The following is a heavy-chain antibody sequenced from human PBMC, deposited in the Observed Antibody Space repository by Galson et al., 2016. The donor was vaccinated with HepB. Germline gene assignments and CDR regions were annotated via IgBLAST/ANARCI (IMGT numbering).Heavy chain of an antibody. CDR3: ARARTSGDYDWAELGTFDT. D-gene: IGHD4-17*01. CDR2: ISTDNGNT. V-gene: IGHV1-18*01. CDR1: GYTFISHG. Sequence: SVKVSCKASGYTFISHGISWVRQAPGQGLEWIAWISTDNGNTNYAQKFQGRVTATADKSTSTVYMELTSLSLEDTAVYYCARARTSGDYDWAELGTFDTWGPGTMVTVSS. J-gene: IGHJ3*02.